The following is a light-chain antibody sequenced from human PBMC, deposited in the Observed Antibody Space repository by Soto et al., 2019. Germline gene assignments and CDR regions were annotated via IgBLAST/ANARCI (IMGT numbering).Light chain of an antibody. J-gene: IGLJ1*01. CDR1: SSDVGAYTS. V-gene: IGLV2-14*01. CDR2: EVS. Sequence: QSVLTQPASVSGSPAQSITISCTGTSSDVGAYTSVSWYQQHPGKAPKLRIYEVSNRPSAVSNRFSCSKSANTASLTISGLQGEDEGDYYCSSYTSDNRSYVFGTGTKGTV. CDR3: SSYTSDNRSYV.